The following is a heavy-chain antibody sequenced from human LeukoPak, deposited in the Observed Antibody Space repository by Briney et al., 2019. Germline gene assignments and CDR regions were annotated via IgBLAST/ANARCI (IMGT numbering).Heavy chain of an antibody. Sequence: SETLSLTCAVSGGSISSGGYSWSWIRQPPGKGLEWIGYIYHSGSTYYNPSLKSRVTISVDTSKNQFSLKLSSVTAADTAVYYCARVGRWLQSSYFDYWGQGTLVTVSS. CDR3: ARVGRWLQSSYFDY. J-gene: IGHJ4*02. CDR2: IYHSGST. V-gene: IGHV4-30-2*01. CDR1: GGSISSGGYS. D-gene: IGHD5-24*01.